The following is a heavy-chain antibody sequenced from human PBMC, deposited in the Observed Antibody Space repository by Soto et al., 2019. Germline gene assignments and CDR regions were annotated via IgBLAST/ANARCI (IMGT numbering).Heavy chain of an antibody. J-gene: IGHJ6*02. D-gene: IGHD2-21*02. Sequence: GGSLRLSCATSGFTFSDYAMHWVRQAPGQGLEWVAAISFDGSNTYYADSLTGRFTISRDPSKNTLYLDMKSLRPEDTAVYYCAKIRMVTAMFQMDVWGQGTTVTVSS. CDR1: GFTFSDYA. CDR3: AKIRMVTAMFQMDV. V-gene: IGHV3-30*18. CDR2: ISFDGSNT.